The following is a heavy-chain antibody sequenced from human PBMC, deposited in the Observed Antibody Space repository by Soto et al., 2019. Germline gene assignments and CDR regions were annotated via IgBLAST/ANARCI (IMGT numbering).Heavy chain of an antibody. CDR3: TRAPVI. J-gene: IGHJ4*02. CDR1: GCSISSGGYY. Sequence: PSETPSLTCTVSGCSISSGGYYWSWILHHPGKGLEWIGYIYYSGSTYYNPSLKSRVTISVDTSKNQFSLKLSSATAADTAVYYRTRAPVIWGQGTLVTVSS. CDR2: IYYSGST. V-gene: IGHV4-31*03.